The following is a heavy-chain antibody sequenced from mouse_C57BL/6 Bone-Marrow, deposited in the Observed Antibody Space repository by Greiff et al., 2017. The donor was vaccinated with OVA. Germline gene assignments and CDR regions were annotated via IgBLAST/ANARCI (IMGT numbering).Heavy chain of an antibody. CDR3: TRAYYSNLYWYFDV. CDR1: GFTFSSYA. Sequence: DVMLVESGEGLVKPGGSLKLSCAASGFTFSSYAMSWVRQTPEKRLEWVAYISSGGDYLYYADTVKGRFTISRDNARNTLYLQMSSLKSEDTAMYYCTRAYYSNLYWYFDVWGTGTTVTVSS. D-gene: IGHD2-5*01. CDR2: ISSGGDYL. V-gene: IGHV5-9-1*02. J-gene: IGHJ1*03.